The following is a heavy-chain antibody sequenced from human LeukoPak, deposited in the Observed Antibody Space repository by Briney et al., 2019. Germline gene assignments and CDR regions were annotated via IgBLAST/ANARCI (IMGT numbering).Heavy chain of an antibody. Sequence: SETLSLTCSVSGVPISTCYWSWLRQSPGKGLEWIAYVYYNGDILYNPSLKSRVAISVDTSKNQFSLNLSSATAADTAVYYCARLSLHCSGGSCYRGAFDSWGQGTLVTVSS. V-gene: IGHV4-59*08. CDR1: GVPISTCY. J-gene: IGHJ4*02. D-gene: IGHD2-15*01. CDR3: ARLSLHCSGGSCYRGAFDS. CDR2: VYYNGDI.